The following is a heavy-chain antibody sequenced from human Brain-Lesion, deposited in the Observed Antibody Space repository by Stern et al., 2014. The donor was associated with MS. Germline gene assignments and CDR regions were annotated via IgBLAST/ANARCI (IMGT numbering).Heavy chain of an antibody. CDR2: ITCNSGTI. CDR3: AKDMMDYFGSGTFGSFDH. V-gene: IGHV3-9*01. CDR1: GFSFEDHG. J-gene: IGHJ4*02. Sequence: EVQLVQSGGGLVQPGRSLRLSCEASGFSFEDHGMHWVPQAPGKGLEWVSGITCNSGTIAYADSGKGRFTISRDDAKNSLYLHMNGLRAEDTALYYCAKDMMDYFGSGTFGSFDHWGQGTLVTVSS. D-gene: IGHD3-10*01.